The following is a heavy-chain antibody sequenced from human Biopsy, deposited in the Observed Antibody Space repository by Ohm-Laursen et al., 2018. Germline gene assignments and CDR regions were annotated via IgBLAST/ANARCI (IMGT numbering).Heavy chain of an antibody. CDR3: AREDEGLLRALDL. V-gene: IGHV4-4*07. Sequence: GTLSLTCAVSGASMTGYFRTWVRQPSGKGLEWIGHIYTIGDTTYNPSLESRVTMSLDTSKNHFPLKMTSLTAADTAVYFCAREDEGLLRALDLWGQGTMVTVSS. D-gene: IGHD3-3*01. CDR1: GASMTGYF. J-gene: IGHJ3*01. CDR2: IYTIGDT.